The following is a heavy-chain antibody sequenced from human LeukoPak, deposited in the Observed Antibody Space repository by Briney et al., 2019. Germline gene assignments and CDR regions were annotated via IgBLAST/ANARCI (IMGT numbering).Heavy chain of an antibody. CDR2: ISGSGGST. CDR1: GFTFSSYA. Sequence: GGSLRLSCAASGFTFSSYAMSWVRQAPGKGLEWVSAISGSGGSTYYADSVKGRFTISRDNSKNTLYLQMNSLRAEDTAVYYCAKDVKSYYDSSGYYHFVYWGQGTLVTVSS. J-gene: IGHJ4*02. CDR3: AKDVKSYYDSSGYYHFVY. D-gene: IGHD3-22*01. V-gene: IGHV3-23*01.